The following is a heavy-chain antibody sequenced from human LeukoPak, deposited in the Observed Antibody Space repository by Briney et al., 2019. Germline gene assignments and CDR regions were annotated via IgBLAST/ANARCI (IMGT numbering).Heavy chain of an antibody. CDR3: AKDTECFDY. V-gene: IGHV3-30*18. J-gene: IGHJ4*02. CDR2: ISYDGSNQ. D-gene: IGHD3-3*01. Sequence: GGSLRLSCAASGFTFSDYAMHWVRQAPGKGLEWVALISYDGSNQYYADSVKGRLTMSRDNSKNTLYLQMNSLRPEDTAVYYCAKDTECFDYWGQGTLVTVSS. CDR1: GFTFSDYA.